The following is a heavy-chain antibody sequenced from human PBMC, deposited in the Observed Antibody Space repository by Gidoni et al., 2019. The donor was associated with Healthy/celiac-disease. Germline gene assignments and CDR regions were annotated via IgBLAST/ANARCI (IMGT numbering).Heavy chain of an antibody. Sequence: QVQLVESGGGLVKPGGSLRLSCAASGFTFSDYYMSWIRQAPGKGLEWVSYISSSGSTIYYADSVKGRFTISRDNAKNSLYLQMNSLRAEDTAVYYCATHYYDSSGYYPNPDPGFDYWGQGTLVTVSS. D-gene: IGHD3-22*01. J-gene: IGHJ4*02. CDR3: ATHYYDSSGYYPNPDPGFDY. CDR2: ISSSGSTI. CDR1: GFTFSDYY. V-gene: IGHV3-11*01.